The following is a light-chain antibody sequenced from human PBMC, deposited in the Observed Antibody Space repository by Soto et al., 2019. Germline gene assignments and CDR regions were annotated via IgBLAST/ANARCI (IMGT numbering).Light chain of an antibody. J-gene: IGKJ1*01. CDR3: QQYDYSRT. CDR1: KNVTTS. V-gene: IGKV1-5*01. Sequence: GDSVTITCRASKNVTTSMAWYQHKPGRAPKLLIFDVSNLESGVPSRFSGGGSGTDFTLTISSLHSDDFATYYCQQYDYSRTFGRGTKVDLK. CDR2: DVS.